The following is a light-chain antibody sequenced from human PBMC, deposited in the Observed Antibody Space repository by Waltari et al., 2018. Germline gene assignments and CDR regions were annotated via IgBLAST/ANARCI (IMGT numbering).Light chain of an antibody. J-gene: IGLJ2*01. CDR2: LNGDGSR. Sequence: QEPETPARYLMKLNGDGSRSNGDVPPGLFSGSISGAARHLTISSLQSEDEADYYCQTWGTGTVVFGGGTKLTVL. CDR3: QTWGTGTVV. V-gene: IGLV4-69*01.